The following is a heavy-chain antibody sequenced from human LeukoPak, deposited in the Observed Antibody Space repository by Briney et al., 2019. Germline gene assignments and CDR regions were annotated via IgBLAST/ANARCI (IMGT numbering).Heavy chain of an antibody. CDR3: ERVIVVMVAATPTPDAFDI. D-gene: IGHD2-15*01. Sequence: ASVKVSCKASGHTFTGYYMHWVRQAPGQGLEWMGWIYPNSGGTNYAQKFQGRVTVTRDTSISTAYMELSRLRSDDTAVYYCERVIVVMVAATPTPDAFDIWGQGTMVTVSS. J-gene: IGHJ3*02. CDR1: GHTFTGYY. V-gene: IGHV1-2*02. CDR2: IYPNSGGT.